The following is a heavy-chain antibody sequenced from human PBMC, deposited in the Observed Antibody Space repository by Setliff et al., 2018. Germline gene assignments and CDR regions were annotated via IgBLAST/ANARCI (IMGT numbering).Heavy chain of an antibody. CDR2: IYYSGST. Sequence: KTSETLSLTCTVSGGSISSHYWSWIRQPPGKGLEWIGSIYYSGSTNYNPSLKSRVTISVDTSKNQFSLKLSSVTAADTAVYYCAREVNIQNIVVVPAATFDPWGQGTLVTVSS. CDR1: GGSISSHY. J-gene: IGHJ5*02. V-gene: IGHV4-59*11. CDR3: AREVNIQNIVVVPAATFDP. D-gene: IGHD2-2*01.